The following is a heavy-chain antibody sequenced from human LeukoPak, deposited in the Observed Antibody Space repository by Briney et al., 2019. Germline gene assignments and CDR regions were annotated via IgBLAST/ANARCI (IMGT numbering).Heavy chain of an antibody. CDR2: ISYDGSNK. J-gene: IGHJ4*02. Sequence: GGSLRLSCAASGFTFSSYGMHWVRQAPGKGLERVAVISYDGSNKYYADSVKGRFTISRDNSKNTLYLQVNSLRAEDTAVYYCAKDRRYYGSGSYMDYWGQGTLVTVSS. CDR3: AKDRRYYGSGSYMDY. CDR1: GFTFSSYG. V-gene: IGHV3-30*18. D-gene: IGHD3-10*01.